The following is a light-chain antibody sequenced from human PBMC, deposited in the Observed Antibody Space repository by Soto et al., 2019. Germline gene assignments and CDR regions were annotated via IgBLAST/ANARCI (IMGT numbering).Light chain of an antibody. V-gene: IGLV1-40*01. CDR3: QSYDSSLSGYV. J-gene: IGLJ1*01. Sequence: VLTQPPSVSGAPGQRVTISCTGSSSNIGAGYDVHWYRQLPGTAPKLLIYGNSNRPSGVPDRFSGSKSGTSASLAITGLQAEDEADYYCQSYDSSLSGYVFGTGTKVTVL. CDR2: GNS. CDR1: SSNIGAGYD.